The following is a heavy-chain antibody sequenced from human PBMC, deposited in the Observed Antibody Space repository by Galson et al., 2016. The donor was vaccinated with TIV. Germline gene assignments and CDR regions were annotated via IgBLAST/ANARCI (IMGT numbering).Heavy chain of an antibody. J-gene: IGHJ4*02. CDR1: GYTFTTYA. CDR2: INAGNGDT. V-gene: IGHV1-3*01. Sequence: SVKVSCKASGYTFTTYAIHWVRQAPGHGLEWMGWINAGNGDTKYSQKFQGRVTISRDTSASIAYMELSSLTSEDTAVYYCARGATSDWPFDYWGQATLVTVSS. D-gene: IGHD6-19*01. CDR3: ARGATSDWPFDY.